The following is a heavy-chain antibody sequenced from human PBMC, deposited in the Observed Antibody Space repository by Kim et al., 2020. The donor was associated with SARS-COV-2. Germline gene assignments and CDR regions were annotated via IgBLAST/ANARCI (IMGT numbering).Heavy chain of an antibody. CDR3: ARDGDIWGSFRLAS. D-gene: IGHD3-16*02. Sequence: GGSLRLSCKASGFTFSDYWMSWIRQAPGRGLEWISYITGNGINTFHAESVKGRFTISRNNFKNMLYLQMDSLRVDDTAIYYCARDGDIWGSFRLASWGQGTLVAVSP. J-gene: IGHJ4*02. CDR1: GFTFSDYW. CDR2: ITGNGINT. V-gene: IGHV3-11*01.